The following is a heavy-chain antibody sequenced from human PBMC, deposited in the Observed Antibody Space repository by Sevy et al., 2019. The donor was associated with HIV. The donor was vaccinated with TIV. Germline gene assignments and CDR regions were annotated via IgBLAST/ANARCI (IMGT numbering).Heavy chain of an antibody. Sequence: GSLRLSCVGSGFTFSRHAMHWVRQAPGKGLEWAAVILYDGSNKYYADSVKGRFTISRDNSKNTLDLEMNSLRPEDTAVYYCARSAVAGIEAWFDPWGLGTLVTVSS. CDR2: ILYDGSNK. D-gene: IGHD6-19*01. J-gene: IGHJ5*02. V-gene: IGHV3-30-3*01. CDR3: ARSAVAGIEAWFDP. CDR1: GFTFSRHA.